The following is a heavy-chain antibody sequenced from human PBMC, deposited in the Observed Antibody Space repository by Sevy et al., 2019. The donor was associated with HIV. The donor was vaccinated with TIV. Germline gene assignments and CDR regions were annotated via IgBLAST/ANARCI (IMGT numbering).Heavy chain of an antibody. V-gene: IGHV1-24*01. CDR3: ATNIVATILPYYFDY. CDR2: FDPEDGET. Sequence: ASVKVSCKVSGYTLTELSMHWVRQAPGKGLEWMGGFDPEDGETIYAQKFQGRVTMTEDTSTDTSYMELSSLRSEDTAVYYCATNIVATILPYYFDYWGQGTLVTVSS. CDR1: GYTLTELS. D-gene: IGHD5-12*01. J-gene: IGHJ4*02.